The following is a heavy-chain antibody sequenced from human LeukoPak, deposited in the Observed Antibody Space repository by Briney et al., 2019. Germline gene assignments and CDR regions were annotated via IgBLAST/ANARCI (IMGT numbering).Heavy chain of an antibody. J-gene: IGHJ5*02. CDR3: AREVVGYYDFRSGYINNWFDP. CDR1: GGSFSGYY. D-gene: IGHD3-3*01. V-gene: IGHV4-34*01. Sequence: KPSETLPLTCAVYGGSFSGYYWSWIRQPPGKGLEWIGEINHSGSTNYNPSLKSRVTISVDTSKNQFSLKLSSVTAADTAVYYCAREVVGYYDFRSGYINNWFDPWGQGTLVTVSS. CDR2: INHSGST.